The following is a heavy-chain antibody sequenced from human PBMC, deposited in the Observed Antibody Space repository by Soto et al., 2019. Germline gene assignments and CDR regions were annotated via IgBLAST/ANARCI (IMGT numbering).Heavy chain of an antibody. CDR2: IWYDGSNK. Sequence: QVQLVESGGGVVQPGRSLRLSCAASGFTFSSYGMHWVRQAPGKGLEWVAVIWYDGSNKYYADSVKGRFAISRDNSKNTLYLQMKSLRAEDTAVYSCARDGGRITTSRMDVWGQGTTVTVSS. J-gene: IGHJ6*02. CDR3: ARDGGRITTSRMDV. V-gene: IGHV3-33*01. D-gene: IGHD3-10*01. CDR1: GFTFSSYG.